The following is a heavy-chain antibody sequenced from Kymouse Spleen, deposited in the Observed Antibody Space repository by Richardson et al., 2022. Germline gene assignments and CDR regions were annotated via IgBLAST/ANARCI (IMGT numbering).Heavy chain of an antibody. CDR3: ARRGSGSYRAYYYYYGMDV. CDR2: IWYDGSNK. J-gene: IGHJ6*02. CDR1: GFTFSSYG. Sequence: QVQLVESGGGVVQPGRSLRLSCAASGFTFSSYGMHWVRQAPGKGLEWVAVIWYDGSNKYYADSVKGRFTISRDNSKNTLYLQMNSLRAEDTAVYYCARRGSGSYRAYYYYYGMDVWGQGTTVTVSS. V-gene: IGHV3-33*01. D-gene: IGHD3-10*01.